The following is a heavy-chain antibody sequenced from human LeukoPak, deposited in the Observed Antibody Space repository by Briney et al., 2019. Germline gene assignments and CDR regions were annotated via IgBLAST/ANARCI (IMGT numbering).Heavy chain of an antibody. CDR3: AKGSVGASRPDYFDY. J-gene: IGHJ4*02. V-gene: IGHV3-23*01. D-gene: IGHD1-26*01. CDR1: GFTFSSYA. Sequence: GGSLRLSCAASGFTFSSYAMSWVRQAPGKGLEWVSAISGSGGSTYYADSVKGRSTISRDNSKNTLYLQMNSLRAEDTAVYYCAKGSVGASRPDYFDYWGQGTLVTVSS. CDR2: ISGSGGST.